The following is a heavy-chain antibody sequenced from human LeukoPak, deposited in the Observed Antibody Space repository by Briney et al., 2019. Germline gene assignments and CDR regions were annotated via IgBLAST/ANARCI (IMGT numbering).Heavy chain of an antibody. CDR3: AKDLDYGDYLEY. D-gene: IGHD4-17*01. J-gene: IGHJ4*02. Sequence: HPGGSLRLSCAASGFTFSSYGMHWVRQAPGKGLEWVAVIWYDGSNKYYADPVKGRFTISRDNSKNTLYLQMNSLRAEDTAVYYCAKDLDYGDYLEYWGQGTLVTVSS. V-gene: IGHV3-33*06. CDR2: IWYDGSNK. CDR1: GFTFSSYG.